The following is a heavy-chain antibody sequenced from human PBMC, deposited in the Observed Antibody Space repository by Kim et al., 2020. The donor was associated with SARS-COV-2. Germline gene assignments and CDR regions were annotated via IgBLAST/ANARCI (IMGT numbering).Heavy chain of an antibody. Sequence: ASVKVSCKASGYTFTDYYMHWVRQAPGQGLEWMGRINPNSGGTNYAQKFQGRVTMTRDTSISTAYMELSRLRSDDTAVYYCAQIPPGDAFDIWGQGTMVTVSS. V-gene: IGHV1-2*06. D-gene: IGHD2-2*01. CDR1: GYTFTDYY. CDR2: INPNSGGT. CDR3: AQIPPGDAFDI. J-gene: IGHJ3*02.